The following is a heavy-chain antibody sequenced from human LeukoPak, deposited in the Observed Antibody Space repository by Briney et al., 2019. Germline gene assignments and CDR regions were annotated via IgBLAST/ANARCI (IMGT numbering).Heavy chain of an antibody. D-gene: IGHD1-1*01. CDR1: GFTFSDYG. CDR2: ISSSPINM. V-gene: IGHV3-48*03. Sequence: PGGSLRLSCAASGFTFSDYGMNWVRQAPGKGLEWVSYISSSPINMYYADSVRGRFTISRDNAKNSVFLQMNSLRAEDTAVYYCARGSADDDDKWIDPWGQGTLVTVSS. J-gene: IGHJ5*02. CDR3: ARGSADDDDKWIDP.